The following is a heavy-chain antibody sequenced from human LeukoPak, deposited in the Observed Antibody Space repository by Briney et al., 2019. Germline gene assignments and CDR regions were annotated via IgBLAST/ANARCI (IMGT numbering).Heavy chain of an antibody. D-gene: IGHD5-18*01. J-gene: IGHJ6*03. Sequence: RGESLKISCKGSGCSFTSYWIGWVRQMPGKGLEWMGIIYPGDSDTRYSPSFQGQVTISADKSISTAYLQWSSLKASDTAMYYCARGGYSYGYYYYMDVWGKGTTVTVSS. V-gene: IGHV5-51*01. CDR1: GCSFTSYW. CDR2: IYPGDSDT. CDR3: ARGGYSYGYYYYMDV.